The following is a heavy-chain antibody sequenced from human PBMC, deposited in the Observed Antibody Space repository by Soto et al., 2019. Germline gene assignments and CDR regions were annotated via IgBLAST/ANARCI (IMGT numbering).Heavy chain of an antibody. Sequence: GGSRKLSCAASGFTFSDNYMSGIGQAPGKGLEWVSHISSTSSYSNHADSVKGRFTTSRDNAKNSLYLHMNGLRAEDTAVYYCAGGGYTYGRHDYWGRGTLVTVSS. J-gene: IGHJ4*02. D-gene: IGHD5-18*01. V-gene: IGHV3-11*06. CDR1: GFTFSDNY. CDR2: ISSTSSYS. CDR3: AGGGYTYGRHDY.